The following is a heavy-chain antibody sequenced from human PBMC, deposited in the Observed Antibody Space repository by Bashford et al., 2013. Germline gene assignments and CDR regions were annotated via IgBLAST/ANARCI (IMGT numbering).Heavy chain of an antibody. J-gene: IGHJ4*02. CDR2: INPDSGGT. D-gene: IGHD2-15*01. V-gene: IGHV1-2*02. CDR3: ARQYCSGGRCYSDY. Sequence: ASVKVSCKASGYTFTGYYMHWVRQAPGQGLEWMGWINPDSGGTNYAQKFQGRVTMTRDTSISTAYMELSRLRSDDTAVYYCARQYCSGGRCYSDYWGQGTLVTVSS. CDR1: GYTFTGYY.